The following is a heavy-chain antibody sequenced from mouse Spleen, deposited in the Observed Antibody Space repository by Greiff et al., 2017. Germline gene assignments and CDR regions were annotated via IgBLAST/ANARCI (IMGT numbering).Heavy chain of an antibody. V-gene: IGHV1-54*01. D-gene: IGHD3-2*01. J-gene: IGHJ3*01. CDR3: ARGTARATAY. CDR1: GYAFTNYL. CDR2: INPGSGGT. Sequence: QVQLQQSGAELVRPGTSVKVSCKASGYAFTNYLIEWVKQRPGQGLEWIGVINPGSGGTNYNEKFKGKATLTADKSSSTAYMQLSSLTSDDSAVYFCARGTARATAYWGQGTLVTVSA.